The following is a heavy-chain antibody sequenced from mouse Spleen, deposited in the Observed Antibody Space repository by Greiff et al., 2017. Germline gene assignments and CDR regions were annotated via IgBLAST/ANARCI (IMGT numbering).Heavy chain of an antibody. V-gene: IGHV3-2*02. CDR1: GYSITSDYA. CDR3: ANYYGYAMDY. CDR2: ISYSGST. Sequence: DVQLVASGPGLVKPSQSLSLTCTVTGYSITSDYAWNWIRQFPGNKLEWMGYISYSGSTSYNPSLKSRISITRDTSKNQFFLQLNSVTTEDTATYYCANYYGYAMDYWGQGTSVTVSS. J-gene: IGHJ4*01. D-gene: IGHD1-1*01.